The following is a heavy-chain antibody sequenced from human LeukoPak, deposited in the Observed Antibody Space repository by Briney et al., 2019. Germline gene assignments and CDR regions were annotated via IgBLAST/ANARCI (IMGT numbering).Heavy chain of an antibody. J-gene: IGHJ5*02. CDR1: GGSISSSSYY. CDR3: ARDIVLMVQWGRGGQTNWFDP. V-gene: IGHV4-39*07. CDR2: IYYSGGT. Sequence: SETLSLTCTVSGGSISSSSYYWGWIRQPPGKGLEWIGSIYYSGGTYYNPSLKSRVTISVDTSKNQFSLKLSSVTAADTAVYYCARDIVLMVQWGRGGQTNWFDPWGQGTLVTVSS. D-gene: IGHD2-8*01.